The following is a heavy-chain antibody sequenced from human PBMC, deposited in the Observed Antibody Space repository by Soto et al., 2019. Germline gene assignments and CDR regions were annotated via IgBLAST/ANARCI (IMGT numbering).Heavy chain of an antibody. CDR1: GYTFTSYG. V-gene: IGHV1-18*01. CDR3: ARDSESVLRFLEWLPKGYFDY. Sequence: GASVKVSCKASGYTFTSYGISWVRQAPGQGLEWMGWISAYNGNTNYAQKLQGRVTMTTDTSTSTAYMELRSLRSDDTAVYYCARDSESVLRFLEWLPKGYFDYWGQGTLVTVSS. J-gene: IGHJ4*02. CDR2: ISAYNGNT. D-gene: IGHD3-3*01.